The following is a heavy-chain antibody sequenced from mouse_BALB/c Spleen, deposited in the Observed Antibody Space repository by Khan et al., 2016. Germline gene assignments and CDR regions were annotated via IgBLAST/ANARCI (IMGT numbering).Heavy chain of an antibody. CDR1: GFTFSSFG. CDR2: ISSGSTTI. CDR3: ARIGLGRNYAMDY. V-gene: IGHV5-17*02. D-gene: IGHD4-1*01. J-gene: IGHJ4*01. Sequence: EVELVESGGGLVQPGGSRKLSCAASGFTFSSFGMHWVRQAPEKGLEWVAYISSGSTTIYYADTVKGRFTISRDNPTNSLFLQMTRLRAEDTAMYYCARIGLGRNYAMDYWGQGTSVTVSS.